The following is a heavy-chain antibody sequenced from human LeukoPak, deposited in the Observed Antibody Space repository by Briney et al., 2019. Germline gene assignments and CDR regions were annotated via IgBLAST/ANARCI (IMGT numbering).Heavy chain of an antibody. CDR1: GFTFSSYG. CDR3: AKDRGVVPAAMEASYFDY. J-gene: IGHJ4*02. D-gene: IGHD2-2*01. CDR2: ISYDGNNK. V-gene: IGHV3-30*18. Sequence: QTGGSLRLSCAASGFTFSSYGMHWVRQAPGKGLEWVAVISYDGNNKYYADSVQGRFTISRDNSKNTLYLQMNSLRAEDTAVYYCAKDRGVVPAAMEASYFDYWGQGTLVTVSS.